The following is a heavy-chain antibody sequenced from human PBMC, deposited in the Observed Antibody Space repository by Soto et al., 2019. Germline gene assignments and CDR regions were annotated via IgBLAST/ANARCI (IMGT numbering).Heavy chain of an antibody. CDR3: ARDLRGVRGSFYYFDY. J-gene: IGHJ4*02. CDR2: INPNSGGT. Sequence: ASVKVSCTASGYSFTGYYMHWVRQAPGQGLEWMGWINPNSGGTNYAQKFQGWVTMTRDTSISTAYMELSRLRSDDTAVYYCARDLRGVRGSFYYFDYWGQGTLVTVS. V-gene: IGHV1-2*04. D-gene: IGHD3-10*02. CDR1: GYSFTGYY.